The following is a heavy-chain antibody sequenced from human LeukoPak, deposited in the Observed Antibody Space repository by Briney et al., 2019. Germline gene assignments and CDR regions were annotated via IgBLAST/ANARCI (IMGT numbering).Heavy chain of an antibody. V-gene: IGHV4-39*01. CDR3: ARLAGYYYDSSGNPTLSSLIDY. CDR2: VHYSGGT. Sequence: SETLSLTCTVSGGSISSTNYFWGCIRQPPGKGLEWIGSVHYSGGTYYNPSLKSRVTMSVDTAKNQFSLKLTSVAAADTAVYYCARLAGYYYDSSGNPTLSSLIDYWGQGSLVTVSS. D-gene: IGHD3-22*01. CDR1: GGSISSTNYF. J-gene: IGHJ4*02.